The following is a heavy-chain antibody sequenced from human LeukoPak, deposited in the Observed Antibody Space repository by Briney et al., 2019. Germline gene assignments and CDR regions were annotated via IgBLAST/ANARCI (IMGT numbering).Heavy chain of an antibody. CDR1: RYTFTSYD. Sequence: ASVKVSCKASRYTFTSYDINWVRQATGQGLEWMGWMNPNSGNTGYAQKFQGRVTMTRNTSVSTAYMELSSLRSEDTAVYYCARGGYCSGGSCYRNWFDPWGQGTLVTVSS. J-gene: IGHJ5*02. CDR3: ARGGYCSGGSCYRNWFDP. CDR2: MNPNSGNT. V-gene: IGHV1-8*01. D-gene: IGHD2-15*01.